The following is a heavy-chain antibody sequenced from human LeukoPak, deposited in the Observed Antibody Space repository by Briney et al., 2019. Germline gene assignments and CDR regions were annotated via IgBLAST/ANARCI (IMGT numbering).Heavy chain of an antibody. V-gene: IGHV4-4*03. Sequence: PPETLSLTCAVSGGSISSVNLWSWVRQPPGKGLEWVGEMYLSGTDTYNPSLRGRVTISVDRSKNQLSLRLRSVTAADTAVYYCAGLVGRYSTGMYYYFDYWGPGTLVTVSS. CDR3: AGLVGRYSTGMYYYFDY. D-gene: IGHD1-26*01. CDR2: MYLSGTD. CDR1: GGSISSVNL. J-gene: IGHJ4*02.